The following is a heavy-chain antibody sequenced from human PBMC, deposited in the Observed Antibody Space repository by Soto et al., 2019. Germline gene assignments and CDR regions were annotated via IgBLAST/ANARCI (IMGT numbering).Heavy chain of an antibody. D-gene: IGHD6-13*01. CDR2: INPTGRST. CDR1: GDTFTSYY. Sequence: QVQLVQSGAEVKKPGASVKVSCTASGDTFTSYYMHWVRQAPGQGLEWVGKINPTGRSTRYAQKFQGRIAMSMLTSTRTVCMALSSLRSEDTAMFFFTRNLAPYSSTFDLKYRGPCTLVTVSS. CDR3: TRNLAPYSSTFDLKY. J-gene: IGHJ1*01. V-gene: IGHV1-46*01.